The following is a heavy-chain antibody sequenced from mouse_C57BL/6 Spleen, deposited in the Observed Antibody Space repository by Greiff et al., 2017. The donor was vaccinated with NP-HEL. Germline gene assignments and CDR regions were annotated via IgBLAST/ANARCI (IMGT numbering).Heavy chain of an antibody. J-gene: IGHJ1*03. Sequence: VQLQQPGAELVKPGASVKMSCKASGYTFTSYWITWVKQRPGQGLEWIGDIYPGSGSTNYNEKFKSKATLTVDTSSSTAYMQLSSLTSEVSAVYYGAGDYYGSSYGYFDVWGTGTTVTVSS. CDR2: IYPGSGST. D-gene: IGHD1-1*01. CDR3: AGDYYGSSYGYFDV. V-gene: IGHV1-55*01. CDR1: GYTFTSYW.